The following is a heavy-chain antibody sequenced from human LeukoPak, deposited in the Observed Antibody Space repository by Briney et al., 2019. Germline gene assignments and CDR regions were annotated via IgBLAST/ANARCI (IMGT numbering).Heavy chain of an antibody. D-gene: IGHD2-21*02. J-gene: IGHJ4*02. CDR3: ARSGGDSVDY. Sequence: KFQGRVIITRDTSASTAYMELSSLRSEDTAVYYCARSGGDSVDYWGQGTLVTVSS. V-gene: IGHV1-3*01.